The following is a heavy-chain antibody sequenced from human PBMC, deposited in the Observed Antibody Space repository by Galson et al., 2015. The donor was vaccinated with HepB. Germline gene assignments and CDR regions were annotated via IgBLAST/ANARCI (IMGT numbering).Heavy chain of an antibody. D-gene: IGHD4/OR15-4a*01. CDR1: GGSISTSSSNYY. CDR2: TSYRGTT. V-gene: IGHV4-39*01. CDR3: ARTMVKTTTSFDY. Sequence: LSLTCTVSGGSISTSSSNYYWVWIRQPPGKGLEWIGSTSYRGTTYYNPSLKSRVTISVDTSKNQFSLRLSSVTATDTALYYCARTMVKTTTSFDYWGQGILVTVSS. J-gene: IGHJ4*02.